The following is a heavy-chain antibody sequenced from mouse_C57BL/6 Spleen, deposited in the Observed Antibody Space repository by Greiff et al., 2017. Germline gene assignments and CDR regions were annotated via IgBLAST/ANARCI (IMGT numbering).Heavy chain of an antibody. V-gene: IGHV3-1*01. CDR3: AREDWDGDWYFDV. CDR1: GYSITSGYD. CDR2: ISYSGST. J-gene: IGHJ1*03. Sequence: DVQLQESGPGMVKPSQSLSLTCTVTGYSITSGYDWHWIRHFPGNKLEWMGYISYSGSTNYNPSLKSRISITHDTSKNHFFLKLNSVTTEDTATYYCAREDWDGDWYFDVWGTGTTVTVSS. D-gene: IGHD4-1*01.